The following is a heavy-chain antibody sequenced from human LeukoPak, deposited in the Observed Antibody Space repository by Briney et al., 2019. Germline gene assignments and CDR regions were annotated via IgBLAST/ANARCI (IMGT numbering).Heavy chain of an antibody. CDR1: GYTFTGYY. CDR2: INPNSGGT. D-gene: IGHD3-10*01. V-gene: IGHV1-2*02. Sequence: WASVKVSCKASGYTFTGYYMHWVRQAPGQGLEWMGWINPNSGGTNYAQKFQGRVTMTRDTSISTAYMELSRLRSDDTAVYYCAGGRVKLWFGEDYYYYMDVWGKGTTVTISS. J-gene: IGHJ6*03. CDR3: AGGRVKLWFGEDYYYYMDV.